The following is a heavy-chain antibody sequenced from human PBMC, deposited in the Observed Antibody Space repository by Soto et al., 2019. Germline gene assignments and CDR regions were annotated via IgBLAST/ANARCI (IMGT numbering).Heavy chain of an antibody. V-gene: IGHV4-39*01. CDR1: CGSISSSSYY. Sequence: TSETLSLTCTVSCGSISSSSYYWGWIRQPPGKGLEWIGSIYYSGSTYYNPSLKSRVTISVDTSKNQFSLKLSSVTAADTAVYYCARPGNYGSGSYLYYLDYWGQGTLVTVSS. CDR3: ARPGNYGSGSYLYYLDY. J-gene: IGHJ4*02. CDR2: IYYSGST. D-gene: IGHD3-10*01.